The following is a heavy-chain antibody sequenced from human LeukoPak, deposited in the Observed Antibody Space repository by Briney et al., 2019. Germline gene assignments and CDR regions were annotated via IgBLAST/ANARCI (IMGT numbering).Heavy chain of an antibody. J-gene: IGHJ4*02. D-gene: IGHD3-10*01. V-gene: IGHV4-39*07. Sequence: KSSETLSLTCTVSGDSISSSNYYWGWIRQPPGKGLGWIGSIYYSGSTYYDPSLKSRVTISVDTSKNQFSLKLSSVTAADTAVYYCARGRSWELPADYWGQGTLVTVSS. CDR2: IYYSGST. CDR1: GDSISSSNYY. CDR3: ARGRSWELPADY.